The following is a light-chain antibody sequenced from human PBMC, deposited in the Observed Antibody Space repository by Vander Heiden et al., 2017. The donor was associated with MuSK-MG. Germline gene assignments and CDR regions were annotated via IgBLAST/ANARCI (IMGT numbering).Light chain of an antibody. CDR1: KLGDKY. V-gene: IGLV3-1*01. CDR3: QAWDSSTAGV. J-gene: IGLJ2*01. Sequence: SYELTQPHSVSVSPGQTASITCSGDKLGDKYACWYQQKPGQSPVLVIYQDSKRPSGIPERFSGSNSGNTATLTISGTQAMDDADDYCQAWDSSTAGVFGGGTKLTVL. CDR2: QDS.